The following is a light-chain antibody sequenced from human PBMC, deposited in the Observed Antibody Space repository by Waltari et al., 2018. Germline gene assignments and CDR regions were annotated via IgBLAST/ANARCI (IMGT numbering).Light chain of an antibody. CDR2: DTS. CDR1: QSVSTF. CDR3: QQRINWPLT. J-gene: IGKJ4*01. Sequence: EIVLTQSPATLSLSPGERATLSCRASQSVSTFLVWYQQRPGQAPGLLIYDTSNRATGIPARFSGSGSETDFTLTISSLEPEDFAVYYCQQRINWPLTFGGGTKVEIK. V-gene: IGKV3-11*01.